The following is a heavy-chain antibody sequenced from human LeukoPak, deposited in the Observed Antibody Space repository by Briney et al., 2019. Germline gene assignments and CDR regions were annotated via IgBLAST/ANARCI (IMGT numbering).Heavy chain of an antibody. Sequence: SETLSLTCTVSGSISSYYWSWIRQPPGKGLEWIGYIYTSGSTNYNPSLNSRVTISVDTSKNHYSLDLSSVHAADTAVYYCARQKCTSTSCLTKNAFDIWRQETMVTVSS. D-gene: IGHD2-2*01. CDR3: ARQKCTSTSCLTKNAFDI. CDR1: GSISSYY. CDR2: IYTSGST. V-gene: IGHV4-4*09. J-gene: IGHJ3*02.